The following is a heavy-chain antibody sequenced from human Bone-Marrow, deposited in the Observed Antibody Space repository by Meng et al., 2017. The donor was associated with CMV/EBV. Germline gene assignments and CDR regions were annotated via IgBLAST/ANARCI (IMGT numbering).Heavy chain of an antibody. D-gene: IGHD6-13*01. CDR2: IYYSGST. Sequence: SESLSLTCAVSGGTVISYYWSWIRQPPGKGLEWIGYIYYSGSTNYNPSLKSRVTISVDTSKNQFSLKLSSVTAADTAVYYCAIARGIAAPFDYWGQGTLVTVSS. CDR1: GGTVISYY. V-gene: IGHV4-59*02. J-gene: IGHJ4*02. CDR3: AIARGIAAPFDY.